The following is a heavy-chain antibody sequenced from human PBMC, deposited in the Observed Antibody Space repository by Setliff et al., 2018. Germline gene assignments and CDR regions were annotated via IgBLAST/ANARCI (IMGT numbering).Heavy chain of an antibody. V-gene: IGHV4-31*03. D-gene: IGHD3-22*01. CDR1: GGSISSGGYY. CDR3: AREVGYYDSSGDPDV. CDR2: IYYSGST. J-gene: IGHJ6*03. Sequence: PSETLSLTCTVSGGSISSGGYYWSWIRQHPGKGLEWIGYIYYSGSTYYNPSLKSRVTISVDTSKNQFSLKLSSVTAADTAVYYCAREVGYYDSSGDPDVWGKGTTGTVS.